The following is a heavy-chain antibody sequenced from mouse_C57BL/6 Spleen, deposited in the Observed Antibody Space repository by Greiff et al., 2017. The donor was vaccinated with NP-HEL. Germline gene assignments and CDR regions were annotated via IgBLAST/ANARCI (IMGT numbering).Heavy chain of an antibody. Sequence: VQLQQSGAELVKPGASVKLSCKASGYTFTSYWMHWVKQRPGQGLEWIGMIHPNSGSTNYNEKFKSKATLTVDKSSSTAYMQLSSLTSEDSAVYYCARSGVVARYFDVWGTGTTVTVSS. D-gene: IGHD1-1*01. CDR1: GYTFTSYW. J-gene: IGHJ1*03. CDR2: IHPNSGST. CDR3: ARSGVVARYFDV. V-gene: IGHV1-64*01.